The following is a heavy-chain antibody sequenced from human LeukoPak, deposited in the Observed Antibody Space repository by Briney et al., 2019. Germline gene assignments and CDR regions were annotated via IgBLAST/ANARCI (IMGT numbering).Heavy chain of an antibody. D-gene: IGHD3-22*01. J-gene: IGHJ4*02. CDR3: AKDLRYDSPFWYFDY. CDR1: GFTFSSYA. Sequence: GGSLRPSCAASGFTFSSYAMSWVRQAPGKGLEWVSAISGGGGNTYYAGSVKGRFTISRDNSKNTLYLQMNSLRAEDTAVYHCAKDLRYDSPFWYFDYWGQGTLVTVSS. CDR2: ISGGGGNT. V-gene: IGHV3-23*01.